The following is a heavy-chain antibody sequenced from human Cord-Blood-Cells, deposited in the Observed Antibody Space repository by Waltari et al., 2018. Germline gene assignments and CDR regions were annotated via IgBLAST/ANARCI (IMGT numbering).Heavy chain of an antibody. J-gene: IGHJ4*02. Sequence: EVQLLESGGGLVQPGGSMRLSCAASGFTFSIYAMPWVRPAPGKGLEWVSAISGSGGSTYYADSVKGRFTISRDNSKNTLYLQMNSLRAEDTAVYYCAKVKRQLVHYWGQGTLVTVSS. CDR3: AKVKRQLVHY. CDR1: GFTFSIYA. D-gene: IGHD6-6*01. V-gene: IGHV3-23*01. CDR2: ISGSGGST.